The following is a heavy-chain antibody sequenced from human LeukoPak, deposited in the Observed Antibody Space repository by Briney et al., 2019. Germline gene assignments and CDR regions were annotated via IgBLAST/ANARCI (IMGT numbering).Heavy chain of an antibody. CDR1: GFTFSSYW. CDR2: INSDGSST. J-gene: IGHJ4*02. D-gene: IGHD1-26*01. V-gene: IGHV3-74*01. Sequence: QPGRSLRLSCAASGFTFSSYWMHWVRPAPGKGLVWVSRINSDGSSTSYADSVKGRFTISRDNAKNTLYLQMNSLRAEDTAVYYCARLGSGNRLYYFDYWGQGTLVTVSS. CDR3: ARLGSGNRLYYFDY.